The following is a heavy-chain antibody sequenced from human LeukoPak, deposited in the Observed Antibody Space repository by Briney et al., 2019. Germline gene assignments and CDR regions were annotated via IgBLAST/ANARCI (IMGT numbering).Heavy chain of an antibody. V-gene: IGHV1-69*02. Sequence: SVKVSCKASGGTFSSYTISWVRQAPGQGLEWMGRIIPILGIANYAQKFQGRVTITADKSTSTAYMELSSLRSEDTAVCYCAEGIAVALAFDIWGQGTMVTVSS. D-gene: IGHD6-19*01. CDR3: AEGIAVALAFDI. CDR2: IIPILGIA. J-gene: IGHJ3*02. CDR1: GGTFSSYT.